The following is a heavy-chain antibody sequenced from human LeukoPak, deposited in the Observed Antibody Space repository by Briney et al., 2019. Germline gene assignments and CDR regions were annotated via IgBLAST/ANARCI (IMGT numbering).Heavy chain of an antibody. CDR3: AREDGYSSGWGEY. CDR1: GYSISSGYY. D-gene: IGHD6-19*01. CDR2: IYHSGST. J-gene: IGHJ4*02. Sequence: PSETLSLTCAVSGYSISSGYYWGWIRQPPGKGLEWIGSIYHSGSTYYNPSPKSRVTISVDTSKNQFSLKLSSVTAADTAVYYCAREDGYSSGWGEYWGQGTLVTVSS. V-gene: IGHV4-38-2*02.